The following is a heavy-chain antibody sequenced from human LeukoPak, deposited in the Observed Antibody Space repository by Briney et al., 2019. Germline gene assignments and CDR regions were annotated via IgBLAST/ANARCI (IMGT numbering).Heavy chain of an antibody. CDR2: IIPILGIA. Sequence: SVKVSCKASGGTFSSYAISWVRQAPGQGLEWMGRIIPILGIANYAQKFQGRVTITADKSTSTAYMELSSLRSEDTAVYYCAREELRAGYFDYWGQGTLVTVSS. CDR3: AREELRAGYFDY. J-gene: IGHJ4*02. V-gene: IGHV1-69*04. CDR1: GGTFSSYA. D-gene: IGHD1-26*01.